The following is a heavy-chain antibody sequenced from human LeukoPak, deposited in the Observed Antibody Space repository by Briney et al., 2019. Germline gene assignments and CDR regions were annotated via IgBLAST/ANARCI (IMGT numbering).Heavy chain of an antibody. Sequence: SETLSLTCTVSGGSISSYQWSWIRQPPGKGLEWIGNIYYSGSANYNPSLKSRVTISVDTSKNQFSLKLSPVTAADTTVYYCARVGVDYSGNIIKYFFDYWGQGTLVTVSS. CDR3: ARVGVDYSGNIIKYFFDY. CDR2: IYYSGSA. D-gene: IGHD4-23*01. V-gene: IGHV4-59*01. CDR1: GGSISSYQ. J-gene: IGHJ4*02.